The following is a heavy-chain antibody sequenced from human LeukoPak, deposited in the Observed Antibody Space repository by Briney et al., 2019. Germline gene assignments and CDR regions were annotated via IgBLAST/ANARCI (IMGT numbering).Heavy chain of an antibody. V-gene: IGHV1-8*01. Sequence: ASVKVSCKASGYTFTSYDINWVRQATGQGLEWMGWMNPNSGNTGYAQKFQGRVTMTRNTSISTAYMKLSSLRSEDTAVYYCARVPSGSYSISYYYYYGMDVWGQGTTVTVSS. D-gene: IGHD1-26*01. CDR3: ARVPSGSYSISYYYYYGMDV. CDR2: MNPNSGNT. J-gene: IGHJ6*02. CDR1: GYTFTSYD.